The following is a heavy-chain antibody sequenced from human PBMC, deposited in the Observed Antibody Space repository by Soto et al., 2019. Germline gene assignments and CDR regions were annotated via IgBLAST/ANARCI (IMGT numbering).Heavy chain of an antibody. J-gene: IGHJ4*02. V-gene: IGHV3-30-3*02. Sequence: QVQLVESGGGVVQSGRSLRLSCAASGFTFTSYAIHWVRQAPGKGLEWVAVISSDGSNKYYADSVKGRFTITRDDSKNTLYLQMTSLRAEDTAVYYCAKTGGIAYYFDYWGQGALVSVSS. CDR2: ISSDGSNK. D-gene: IGHD2-8*02. CDR3: AKTGGIAYYFDY. CDR1: GFTFTSYA.